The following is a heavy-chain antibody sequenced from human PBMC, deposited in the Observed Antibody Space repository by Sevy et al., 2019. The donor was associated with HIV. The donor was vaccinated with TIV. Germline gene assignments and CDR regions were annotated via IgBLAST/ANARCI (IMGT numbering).Heavy chain of an antibody. J-gene: IGHJ6*02. CDR3: ARDQQITIVGEITDYYFYYGMDV. V-gene: IGHV3-30*04. CDR1: GFTFSRFG. Sequence: GGSLRLSCAVSGFTFSRFGMHWVRQAPGKGLEWVAVISYDGNDKHYAESVKGRFPLSRDNSKNTLHLEMNSLRAEDTAGYYCARDQQITIVGEITDYYFYYGMDVWGQGTTVTVSS. D-gene: IGHD3-3*01. CDR2: ISYDGNDK.